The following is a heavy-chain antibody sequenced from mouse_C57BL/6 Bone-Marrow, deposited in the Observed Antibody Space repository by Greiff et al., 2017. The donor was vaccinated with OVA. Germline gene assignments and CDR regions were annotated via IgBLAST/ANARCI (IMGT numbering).Heavy chain of an antibody. V-gene: IGHV2-5*01. J-gene: IGHJ4*01. D-gene: IGHD3-2*02. CDR3: AKKDSSGPYYYAMDY. Sequence: VQLQQSGPGLVQPSQSLSITCTVSGFSLTSYGVHWVRQSPGKGLEWLGVIWRGGSTDYNAAFMSRLSITKDNSKSQVFFKMNSLQADDTAIYYCAKKDSSGPYYYAMDYWGKGTSVTVSS. CDR1: GFSLTSYG. CDR2: IWRGGST.